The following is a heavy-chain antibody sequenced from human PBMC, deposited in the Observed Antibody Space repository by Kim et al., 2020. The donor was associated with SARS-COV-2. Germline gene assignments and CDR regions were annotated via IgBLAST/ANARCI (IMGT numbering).Heavy chain of an antibody. CDR1: GFTFNNFY. Sequence: GGSLRLSCAASGFTFNNFYMNWVRQAPGKGLEWVARIRQDGSAKNYVDSVKGRFTLSRDNANNSLYLQMNSLSAEDTAVYHCARERWLRAQGGGYWYYYGLDLWGQGTTVTVS. D-gene: IGHD5-12*01. J-gene: IGHJ6*02. CDR3: ARERWLRAQGGGYWYYYGLDL. CDR2: IRQDGSAK. V-gene: IGHV3-7*01.